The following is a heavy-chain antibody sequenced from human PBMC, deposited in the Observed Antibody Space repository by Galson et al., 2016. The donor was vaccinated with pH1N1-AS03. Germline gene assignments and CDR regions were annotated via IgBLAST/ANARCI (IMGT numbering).Heavy chain of an antibody. J-gene: IGHJ5*02. CDR2: VRHDGNNQ. Sequence: SLRLSCAASGFIFSSYGMHWVRQAPGKGLEWLTFVRHDGNNQYYADSVKGRFTVSRDNSKTTLSLQMDSLRPEDTAIYYCAQDRVNGIDATTRWFAPWGQGVRVTVSS. V-gene: IGHV3-30*02. D-gene: IGHD1-7*01. CDR1: GFIFSSYG. CDR3: AQDRVNGIDATTRWFAP.